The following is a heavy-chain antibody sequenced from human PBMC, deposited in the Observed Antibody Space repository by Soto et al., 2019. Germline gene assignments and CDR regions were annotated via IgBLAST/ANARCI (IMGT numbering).Heavy chain of an antibody. D-gene: IGHD3-10*01. V-gene: IGHV1-69*13. CDR1: GGTFSSYA. Sequence: SVKVSCKASGGTFSSYAISWVRQAPGQGLEWMGGIIPIFGTANYAQKFQGRVTITADESTSTAYMELSSLRSEDTAVYYCARSYYGSGSMHWFDPWGQGTLVTVSS. CDR3: ARSYYGSGSMHWFDP. J-gene: IGHJ5*02. CDR2: IIPIFGTA.